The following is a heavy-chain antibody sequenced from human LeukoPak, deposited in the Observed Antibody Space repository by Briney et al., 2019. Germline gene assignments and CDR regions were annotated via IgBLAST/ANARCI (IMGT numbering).Heavy chain of an antibody. CDR1: GFTFSSYA. D-gene: IGHD3-10*02. Sequence: GGSLRLSCAASGFTFSSYAMNWVRQAPGKGLEWVSAICSNDNNTYYANSVKGRFTISRDNSKNALSLQLNSLRAEDTAVYYCARGLFDGFDYWGQGTLVTVSS. CDR3: ARGLFDGFDY. CDR2: ICSNDNNT. V-gene: IGHV3-23*01. J-gene: IGHJ4*02.